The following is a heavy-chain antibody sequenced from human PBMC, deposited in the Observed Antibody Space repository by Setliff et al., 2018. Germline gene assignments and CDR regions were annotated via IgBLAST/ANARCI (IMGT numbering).Heavy chain of an antibody. V-gene: IGHV4-61*09. CDR3: TVYNTGSSKDHY. D-gene: IGHD2-8*02. CDR1: GGSISSGSYY. Sequence: SETLSLTCTVSGGSISSGSYYWSWIRQPAGKGLEWIGHIYTNGSTNYNPSLKSRVTISVDTSKNQFSLKLSSVTAADTALYYCTVYNTGSSKDHYWGQGTPVTAPQ. J-gene: IGHJ4*02. CDR2: IYTNGST.